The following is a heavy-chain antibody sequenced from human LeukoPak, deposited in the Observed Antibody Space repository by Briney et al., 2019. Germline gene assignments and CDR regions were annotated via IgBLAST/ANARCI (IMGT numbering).Heavy chain of an antibody. J-gene: IGHJ4*02. V-gene: IGHV4-39*01. CDR3: ARLDEWELLSFDY. CDR1: GGSISSSSYY. D-gene: IGHD1-26*01. CDR2: IYYSGST. Sequence: SETLSLTCTVSGGSISSSSYYWGWIRQPPGKGLEWIGSIYYSGSTYYNPSLKSRVTISVDTSKNQFSLKLSSVTAADTAVYYCARLDEWELLSFDYWGQGTLVTVSS.